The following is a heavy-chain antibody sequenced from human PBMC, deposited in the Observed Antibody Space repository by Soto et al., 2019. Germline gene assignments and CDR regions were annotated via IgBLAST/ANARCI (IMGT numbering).Heavy chain of an antibody. CDR3: TRVGHMTNYGMDV. V-gene: IGHV1-69*01. J-gene: IGHJ6*02. Sequence: QVQLVQSGAEVKKPGSSVKVSFEASGGTFSSYPINWVRQAPGQGLAWMGGIIPFFGTSNYAQKFQGRVTINADESTSTAYMALRSVRSEHTAAYDFTRVGHMTNYGMDVCGQVATVTVSS. D-gene: IGHD1-26*01. CDR2: IIPFFGTS. CDR1: GGTFSSYP.